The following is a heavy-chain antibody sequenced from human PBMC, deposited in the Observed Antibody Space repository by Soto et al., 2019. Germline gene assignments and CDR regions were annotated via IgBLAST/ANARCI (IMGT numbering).Heavy chain of an antibody. V-gene: IGHV4-31*03. CDR1: GGSISSGGYH. D-gene: IGHD6-19*01. J-gene: IGHJ5*02. CDR2: IYYSGST. Sequence: ASETLSLTCTVSGGSISSGGYHWSWIRQHPGKGLEWIGYIYYSGSTYYNPSLKSRVTISVDTSKNQFSLKLSSVTAADTAVYYCTKPRSSLQWPPFDPWGHGTQVTVSS. CDR3: TKPRSSLQWPPFDP.